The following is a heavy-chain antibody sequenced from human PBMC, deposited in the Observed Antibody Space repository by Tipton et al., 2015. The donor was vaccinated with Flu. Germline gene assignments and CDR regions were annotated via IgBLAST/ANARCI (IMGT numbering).Heavy chain of an antibody. CDR2: VKSKSDGGKT. CDR3: TTACSGGACASEGPHGY. V-gene: IGHV3-15*01. Sequence: GSLRLSCAASGFTFSNAWLSWVRQAPGKGLEWVGRVKSKSDGGKTEYAAPVKGRFTISRDESKNTLYLQMNSLETEDTAVYYGTTACSGGACASEGPHGYWGQGTLVTVSS. D-gene: IGHD2-15*01. CDR1: GFTFSNAW. J-gene: IGHJ4*02.